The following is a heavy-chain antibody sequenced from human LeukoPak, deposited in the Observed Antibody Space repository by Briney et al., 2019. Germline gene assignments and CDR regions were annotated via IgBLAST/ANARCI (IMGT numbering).Heavy chain of an antibody. CDR2: ISAYNGNT. V-gene: IGHV1-18*04. CDR1: GYTFTSYG. Sequence: GASVKVSCKASGYTFTSYGISWVRQAPGQGLEWMGWISAYNGNTNYAQKLQGRVTMTTDTSTSTAYMELRGLRSDDTAVYYCARVSTAATPLGWFDPWGQGTLVTVSS. J-gene: IGHJ5*02. D-gene: IGHD2-2*01. CDR3: ARVSTAATPLGWFDP.